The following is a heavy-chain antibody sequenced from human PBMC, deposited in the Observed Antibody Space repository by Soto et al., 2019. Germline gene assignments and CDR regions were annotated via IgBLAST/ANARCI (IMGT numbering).Heavy chain of an antibody. D-gene: IGHD1-1*01. CDR1: GYTFTGYY. V-gene: IGHV1-2*02. J-gene: IGHJ6*02. CDR2: INPNSGGT. Sequence: GASVKVSCKASGYTFTGYYMHWVRQAPGQGLEWMGWINPNSGGTNYAQKFQGRVTMTRGTSISTAYMELSRLRSDDTAVYYCASISGYVFNYYYGMDVWGQGTTVTVSS. CDR3: ASISGYVFNYYYGMDV.